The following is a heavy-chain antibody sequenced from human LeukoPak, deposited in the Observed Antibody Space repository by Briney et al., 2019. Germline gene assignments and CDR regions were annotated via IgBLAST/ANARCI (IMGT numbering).Heavy chain of an antibody. V-gene: IGHV3-30-3*01. CDR3: ATQLRYFDRYYYYMDV. CDR2: ISYDGSNK. CDR1: GFTFSSYA. D-gene: IGHD3-9*01. Sequence: KPGGSLRLSCAASGFTFSSYAMHWVRQAPGKGLEWVAVISYDGSNKYYADSVKGRFTISRDNSKNTLYLQMNSLRAEDTAVYYCATQLRYFDRYYYYMDVWGKGTTVTVSS. J-gene: IGHJ6*03.